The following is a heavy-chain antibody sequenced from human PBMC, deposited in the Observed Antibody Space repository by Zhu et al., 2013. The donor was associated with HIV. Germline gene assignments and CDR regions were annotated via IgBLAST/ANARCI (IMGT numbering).Heavy chain of an antibody. D-gene: IGHD6-13*01. CDR1: GYTFTSYY. Sequence: QVQLVQSGAEVKKPGASVKVSCKASGYTFTSYYMHWVRQAPGQGLEWMGIINPSGGGTSYAQKFQGRVTMTSDTSTSTVYMDFSSLRSDDTAVYYCARVRSSSSLHYYGMDVWGQGTAITVTS. CDR3: ARVRSSSSLHYYGMDV. V-gene: IGHV1-46*01. CDR2: INPSGGGT. J-gene: IGHJ6*02.